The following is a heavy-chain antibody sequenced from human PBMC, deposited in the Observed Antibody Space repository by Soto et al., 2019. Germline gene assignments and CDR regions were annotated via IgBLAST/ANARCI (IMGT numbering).Heavy chain of an antibody. D-gene: IGHD6-13*01. V-gene: IGHV4-39*01. CDR1: GGSISSSSYY. CDR2: IYYSGST. Sequence: SETLSLTXTVSGGSISSSSYYWGWIRQPPGKGLEWIGSIYYSGSTYYNPSLKSRVTISVDTSKNQFSLKLSSVTAADTAVYYCARHYAGYSSSWFDYWGQGTLVTVSS. CDR3: ARHYAGYSSSWFDY. J-gene: IGHJ4*02.